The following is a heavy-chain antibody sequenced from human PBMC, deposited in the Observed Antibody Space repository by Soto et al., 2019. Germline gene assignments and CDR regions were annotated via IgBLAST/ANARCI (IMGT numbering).Heavy chain of an antibody. Sequence: SETLSLTCPVSGGYISSSSYYWGWIRQPPGKGLEWIGSIYYSGSTYYNPSLKSRVTISVDTSKNQFSLKLSSVTAADTAVYYCAKDGTHCSGGSCYLWDWGQGTMVTVSS. CDR3: AKDGTHCSGGSCYLWD. V-gene: IGHV4-39*02. D-gene: IGHD2-15*01. J-gene: IGHJ4*02. CDR1: GGYISSSSYY. CDR2: IYYSGST.